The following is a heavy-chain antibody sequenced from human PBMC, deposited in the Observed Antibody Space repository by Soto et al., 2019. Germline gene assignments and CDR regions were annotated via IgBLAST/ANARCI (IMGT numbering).Heavy chain of an antibody. CDR2: INHTGST. Sequence: SETLSLTCAVYGGSFSGYYWSWIRQPPGKGLEWIGEINHTGSTNYNPSLKSRVTISVDTSKIQFSLKLSSVTAADTAVYYCARFYSIPRGYYYYYGMDVWGQGTTVIVSS. CDR1: GGSFSGYY. J-gene: IGHJ6*02. V-gene: IGHV4-34*01. CDR3: ARFYSIPRGYYYYYGMDV. D-gene: IGHD4-4*01.